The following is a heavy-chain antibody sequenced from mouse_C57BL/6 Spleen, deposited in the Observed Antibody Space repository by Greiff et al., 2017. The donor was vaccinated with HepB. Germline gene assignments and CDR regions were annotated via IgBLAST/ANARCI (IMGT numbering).Heavy chain of an antibody. CDR3: SRVYYGSSYAY. Sequence: EVQLQQSGPELVKPGASVKMSCKASGYTFTDYNMHWVKQSHGKSLEWIGYINPNNGGTSYNQKFKGKATLTVNKSSSTAYMELSSLTSEDSAVYDCSRVYYGSSYAYWGQGTLVTVSA. J-gene: IGHJ3*01. CDR2: INPNNGGT. CDR1: GYTFTDYN. D-gene: IGHD1-1*01. V-gene: IGHV1-22*01.